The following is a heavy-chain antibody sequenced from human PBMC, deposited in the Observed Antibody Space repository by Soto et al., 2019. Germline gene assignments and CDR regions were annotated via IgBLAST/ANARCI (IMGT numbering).Heavy chain of an antibody. Sequence: GGSLRLSCAASGFTFSSYWMSWVRQAPGKGLEWVANIKQDGSEKYYVDSVKGRFTTSRDNAKDSLYLQMNSLRAEDTAVYYCAISYSGYYDAFDIWGQGTMVTVSS. CDR1: GFTFSSYW. D-gene: IGHD5-12*01. V-gene: IGHV3-7*01. J-gene: IGHJ3*02. CDR3: AISYSGYYDAFDI. CDR2: IKQDGSEK.